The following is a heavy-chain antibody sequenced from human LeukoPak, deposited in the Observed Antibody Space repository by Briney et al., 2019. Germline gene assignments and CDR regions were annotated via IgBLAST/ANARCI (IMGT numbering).Heavy chain of an antibody. J-gene: IGHJ4*02. CDR3: ARPLGSGWFGPFDS. CDR2: VSGSGTNS. CDR1: GFTFSAFA. D-gene: IGHD6-19*01. Sequence: PGGSLRLSCAACGFTFSAFAINWVRQGPGKALEWVSAVSGSGTNSYYADSVKGRFTISRDNAKNTLYLQMNSLRADDTAVYYCARPLGSGWFGPFDSWGQGTLVTVSS. V-gene: IGHV3-23*01.